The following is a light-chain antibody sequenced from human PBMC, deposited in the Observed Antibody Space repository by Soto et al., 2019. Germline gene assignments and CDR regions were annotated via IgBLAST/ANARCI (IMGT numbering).Light chain of an antibody. Sequence: EVVLTQSPSTLSLSPGERATLSCGASQSVSSYLAWYQQKPGQAPRLLLYDASNRATGIPARFSGSGSGTDFTLTNSSLEPEDFAVYYCQQRSNWPPGLTFGQGTRLEIK. CDR1: QSVSSY. V-gene: IGKV3-11*01. CDR3: QQRSNWPPGLT. J-gene: IGKJ5*01. CDR2: DAS.